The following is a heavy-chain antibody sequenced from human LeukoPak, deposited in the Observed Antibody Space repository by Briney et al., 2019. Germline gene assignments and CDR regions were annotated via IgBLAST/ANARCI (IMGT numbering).Heavy chain of an antibody. J-gene: IGHJ6*03. V-gene: IGHV1-8*03. CDR3: ARGGIVTSGYDTSYYYYYYMDV. CDR2: MNPNSGNT. D-gene: IGHD5-12*01. CDR1: GYTFTSYD. Sequence: ASVKVSCKASGYTFTSYDINWVRQATGQGLEWMGWMNPNSGNTGYAQKFQGRVTITRNTSISTAYMELSSLRSEDTAVYYCARGGIVTSGYDTSYYYYYYMDVWGKGTTVTVSS.